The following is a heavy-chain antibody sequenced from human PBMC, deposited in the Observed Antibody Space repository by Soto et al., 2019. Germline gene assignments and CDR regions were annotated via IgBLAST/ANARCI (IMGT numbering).Heavy chain of an antibody. J-gene: IGHJ5*02. CDR1: GGSFSGYF. D-gene: IGHD3-22*01. CDR2: INHTGNT. Sequence: PSETLSLTCAVYGGSFSGYFWSWIRQPPGKGLEWIGEINHTGNTKYNPSLKSRVTILVDTSKNQFSLKLSSVTAADTAVYYCARLGGYYQALDTWGQGALVTVSS. V-gene: IGHV4-34*01. CDR3: ARLGGYYQALDT.